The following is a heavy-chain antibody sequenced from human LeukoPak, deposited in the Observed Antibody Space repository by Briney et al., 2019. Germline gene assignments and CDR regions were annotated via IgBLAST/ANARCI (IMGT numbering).Heavy chain of an antibody. CDR2: IYYSGST. CDR1: GGSISSSSYY. Sequence: SETLSLTCTVSGGSISSSSYYWGWIRQPPGKGLEWIGSIYYSGSTYYNPSLKSRVTISVDTSKNQFSLKLRSVTAADTAVYFCARLYGNYQNYFDYWGQGTLVTVSS. D-gene: IGHD1-7*01. J-gene: IGHJ4*02. CDR3: ARLYGNYQNYFDY. V-gene: IGHV4-39*07.